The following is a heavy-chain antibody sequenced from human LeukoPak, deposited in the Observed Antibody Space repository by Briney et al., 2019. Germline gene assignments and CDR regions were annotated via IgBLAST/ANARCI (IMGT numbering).Heavy chain of an antibody. CDR1: GFTFSSYS. D-gene: IGHD6-19*01. J-gene: IGHJ4*02. CDR3: ARDIGGQWLVHGDY. V-gene: IGHV3-21*01. Sequence: PGGSLRLSCAASGFTFSSYSMNWVRQAPGKGLEWVSSISSSSSYIYYADSVKGRFTISRDNAKNSLYLQMNSLRAEDTAVYHCARDIGGQWLVHGDYWGQGTLVTVSS. CDR2: ISSSSSYI.